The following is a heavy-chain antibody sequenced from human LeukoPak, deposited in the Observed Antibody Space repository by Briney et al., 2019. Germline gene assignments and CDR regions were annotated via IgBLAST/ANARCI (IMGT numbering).Heavy chain of an antibody. CDR1: GFTFSSYA. CDR2: ISGSGGST. V-gene: IGHV3-23*01. D-gene: IGHD3-22*01. CDR3: AKVMNYYDSSGYYGSAHFDY. J-gene: IGHJ4*02. Sequence: GGSLRLSCAASGFTFSSYAMSWVRQAPGKGLDWVSAISGSGGSTYYADSVKGRFTISRDNSKNTLYLQMNSLRAEDTAVYYCAKVMNYYDSSGYYGSAHFDYWGQGTLVTVSS.